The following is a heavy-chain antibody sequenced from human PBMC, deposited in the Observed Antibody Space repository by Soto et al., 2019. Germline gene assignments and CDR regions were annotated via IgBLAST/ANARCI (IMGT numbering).Heavy chain of an antibody. V-gene: IGHV4-39*07. Sequence: PSDNLSLTCTVSGCCISSGNYYWAWIRQPPGKGLEWIGSIYYSGTTYYNSSLKSRVAISVDTSKNQFSLKLNSVTSADTAVYYCARAPGYFDYQGLGTLVTVS. CDR2: IYYSGTT. CDR3: ARAPGYFDY. J-gene: IGHJ4*02. CDR1: GCCISSGNYY.